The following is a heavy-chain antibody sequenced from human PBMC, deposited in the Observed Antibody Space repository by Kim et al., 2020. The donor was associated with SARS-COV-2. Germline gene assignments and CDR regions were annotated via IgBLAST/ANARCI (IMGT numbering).Heavy chain of an antibody. J-gene: IGHJ6*02. CDR3: ARGPFLLDDYGGNYYYYGMDV. CDR2: ISAYNGNT. V-gene: IGHV1-18*01. D-gene: IGHD4-17*01. CDR1: GYTFTSYG. Sequence: ASVKVSFKASGYTFTSYGISWVRQAPGQGLEWMGWISAYNGNTNYAQKLQGRVTMTTDTSTSTAYMELRSLRSDDTAVYYCARGPFLLDDYGGNYYYYGMDVWGQGTTVTVSS.